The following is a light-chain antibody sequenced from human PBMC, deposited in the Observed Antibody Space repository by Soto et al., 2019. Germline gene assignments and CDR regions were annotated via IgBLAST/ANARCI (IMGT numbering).Light chain of an antibody. CDR2: GAS. CDR1: HSVRSD. J-gene: IGKJ2*01. CDR3: QQSFNTPYT. Sequence: DIQMTQSPSALSASVGHRVPITCRASHSVRSDLNWYQQKPGKAPKVLIYGASTLQSGVPSRFSGSGSGTDFTLTISSLQPEDFATYYCQQSFNTPYTFGQGTKLEIK. V-gene: IGKV1-39*01.